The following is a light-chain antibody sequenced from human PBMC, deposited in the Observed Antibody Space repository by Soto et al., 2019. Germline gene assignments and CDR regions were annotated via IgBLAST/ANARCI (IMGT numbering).Light chain of an antibody. V-gene: IGLV8-61*01. J-gene: IGLJ3*02. CDR1: SGSVSTSYY. CDR2: STH. Sequence: QAVVTQEPSFSVSPGGTVTLTCGLSSGSVSTSYYPSWYQQTPGQAPRTLIYSTHTRSSGVPDRFSGSILGNKAALTITGAQADDESDYYCVLYMGSGFWVFGGGTKLTVL. CDR3: VLYMGSGFWV.